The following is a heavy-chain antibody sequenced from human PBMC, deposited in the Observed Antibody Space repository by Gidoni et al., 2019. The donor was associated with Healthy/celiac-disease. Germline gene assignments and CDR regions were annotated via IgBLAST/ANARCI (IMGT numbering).Heavy chain of an antibody. V-gene: IGHV4-34*01. CDR2: INHSGST. CDR3: ARRLLEWLLMGGPSWFDP. D-gene: IGHD3-3*01. CDR1: GGSFSGYY. Sequence: QVQLQQWCAGLLKPSETLSLTCAVYGGSFSGYYWRWIRQPPGKGLEWIGEINHSGSTNYNPSLKSRVTISVDTSKNQFSLKLSSVTAADTAVYYCARRLLEWLLMGGPSWFDPWGQGTLVTVSS. J-gene: IGHJ5*02.